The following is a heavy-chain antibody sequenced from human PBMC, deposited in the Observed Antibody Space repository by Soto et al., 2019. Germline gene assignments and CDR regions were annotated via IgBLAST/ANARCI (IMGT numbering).Heavy chain of an antibody. D-gene: IGHD3-10*01. CDR2: ISSSSSYI. Sequence: GGSLRLSCAASGFTFSSYSMNWVRQAPGKGLEWVSSISSSSSYIYYADSVKGRFTISRDNAKNSLYLQMNSLRAEDTAVYYCAREIDSMVRGVMIDYWGQGTLVTVSS. CDR1: GFTFSSYS. CDR3: AREIDSMVRGVMIDY. V-gene: IGHV3-21*01. J-gene: IGHJ4*02.